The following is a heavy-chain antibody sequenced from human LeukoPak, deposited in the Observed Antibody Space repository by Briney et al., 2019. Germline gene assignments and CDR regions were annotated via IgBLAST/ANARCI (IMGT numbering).Heavy chain of an antibody. J-gene: IGHJ4*02. V-gene: IGHV3-30-3*01. CDR2: ISYDENYK. CDR1: GFTFSNYA. CDR3: AKEYSSGWFDEGPTDY. D-gene: IGHD6-19*01. Sequence: GRSLRLSCAASGFTFSNYAMHWVRQAPGKGLEWVAVISYDENYKYYADSVKGRFTISRDNSKNTLYLQMNSLRAEDTAVYYCAKEYSSGWFDEGPTDYWGQGTLVTVSS.